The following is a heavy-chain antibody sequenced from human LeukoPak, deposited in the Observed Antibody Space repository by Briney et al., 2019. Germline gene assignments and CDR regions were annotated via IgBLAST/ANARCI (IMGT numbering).Heavy chain of an antibody. V-gene: IGHV4-4*07. CDR1: GGSISSYY. J-gene: IGHJ6*03. CDR2: IYTSGST. Sequence: SETLSLTCTVSGGSISSYYWSWIRQPPGKGLEWIGRIYTSGSTNYNPSLKSRVTMSVDTSKNQFSLKLSSVTAADTAVYYCARNFRFSSPGAMDVWGKGTTVTVSS. D-gene: IGHD6-6*01. CDR3: ARNFRFSSPGAMDV.